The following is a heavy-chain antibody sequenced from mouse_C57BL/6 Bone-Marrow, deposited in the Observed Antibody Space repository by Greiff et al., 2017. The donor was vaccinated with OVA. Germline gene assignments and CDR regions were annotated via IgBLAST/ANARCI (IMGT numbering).Heavy chain of an antibody. CDR2: IYPRSGNT. V-gene: IGHV1-81*01. CDR1: GYTFTSYG. D-gene: IGHD2-2*01. CDR3: ARRRGMVTTRVYYYAMDY. J-gene: IGHJ4*01. Sequence: QVQLKESGAELARPGASVKLSCKASGYTFTSYGISWVKQRTGQGLEWIGEIYPRSGNTYYNEKFKGKATLTADKSSSTAYMELRSLTSEDSAVYFCARRRGMVTTRVYYYAMDYWGQGTSVTVSS.